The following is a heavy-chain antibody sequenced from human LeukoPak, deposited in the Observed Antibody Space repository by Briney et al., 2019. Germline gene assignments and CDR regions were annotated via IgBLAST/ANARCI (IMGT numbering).Heavy chain of an antibody. J-gene: IGHJ4*02. V-gene: IGHV1-69*05. D-gene: IGHD2-2*01. CDR3: ARDQCPYSSSTSCPFDY. CDR1: GGTFTSYA. Sequence: SVKVSCTASGGTFTSYAISWVRQAPGQGLEWMGGIIPIFGTANYAQKFQGRVTITTDESTSTAYMELSSLRSEDTAVYYCARDQCPYSSSTSCPFDYWGQGTLVTVSS. CDR2: IIPIFGTA.